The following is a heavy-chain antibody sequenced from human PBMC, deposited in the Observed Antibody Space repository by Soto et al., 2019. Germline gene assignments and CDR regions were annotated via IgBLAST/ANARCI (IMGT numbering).Heavy chain of an antibody. CDR1: NGSVSSGTYS. CDR3: ARGHYYYGMDV. V-gene: IGHV4-30-2*01. J-gene: IGHJ6*02. CDR2: IYYSGTT. Sequence: SETLSLTCAVSNGSVSSGTYSWSWVRQPPGKGLEWIGYIYYSGTTYYTPSLKSRLTMSMDRANDHFSLNLTSVTAADTAVYFCARGHYYYGMDVWGQGITVTVSS.